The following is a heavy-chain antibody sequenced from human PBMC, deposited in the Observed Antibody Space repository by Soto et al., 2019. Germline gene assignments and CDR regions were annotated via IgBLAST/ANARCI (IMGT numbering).Heavy chain of an antibody. CDR2: ISMSGSYK. J-gene: IGHJ4*02. CDR1: DFSLSGFY. V-gene: IGHV3-11*06. D-gene: IGHD2-8*01. CDR3: ASRGHCSNGQCHPFDY. Sequence: VQLVESGGALVKPGGSLRLSCVGSDFSLSGFYMSWVRQAPGKVLEWLSLISMSGSYKTYAASVEGRFTISRDNVKNILYLQMDSLRVEDTAVYYCASRGHCSNGQCHPFDYWGQGTQVTVSS.